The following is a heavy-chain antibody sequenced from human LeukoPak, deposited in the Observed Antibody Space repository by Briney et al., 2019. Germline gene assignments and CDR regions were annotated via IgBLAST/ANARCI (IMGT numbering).Heavy chain of an antibody. CDR1: GFTFTNAW. V-gene: IGHV3-7*03. J-gene: IGHJ4*02. Sequence: GASLRLSCAASGFTFTNAWMYWVRQAPGKGLEWVANIKQDGSAKPYVDSVKGRFTISRDNAKNSLFLQMNSLRVEDTAVYYCARDNGWSADFWGQGTLVTVSS. CDR2: IKQDGSAK. D-gene: IGHD2-15*01. CDR3: ARDNGWSADF.